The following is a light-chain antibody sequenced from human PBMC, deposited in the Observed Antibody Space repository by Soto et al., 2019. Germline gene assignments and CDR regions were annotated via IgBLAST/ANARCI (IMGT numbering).Light chain of an antibody. Sequence: QSALTQPASVSGSPGQSSTISCTGTSSDVVSYNLVSWYQQHPGKAPKLMIYEVSKRPSGVSNRFSGSKSGNTASLTISGLQAEDEADYYCCSYAGSSTYVVFGGGTKLTVL. CDR2: EVS. V-gene: IGLV2-23*02. CDR3: CSYAGSSTYVV. J-gene: IGLJ2*01. CDR1: SSDVVSYNL.